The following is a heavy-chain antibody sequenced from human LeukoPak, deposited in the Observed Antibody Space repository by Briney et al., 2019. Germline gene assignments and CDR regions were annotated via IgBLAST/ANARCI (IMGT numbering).Heavy chain of an antibody. J-gene: IGHJ6*03. V-gene: IGHV3-23*01. CDR3: ANEPNDYSSSFYYYYYMDV. D-gene: IGHD6-6*01. Sequence: PGGSLRLSCAASGFTFSSYAMSWVRQAPGKGPEWVSAISGSGGSTYYADSVKGRFTISRDNSKNTLYLQMNSLRAEDTAVYYCANEPNDYSSSFYYYYYMDVWGKGTTVTVSS. CDR1: GFTFSSYA. CDR2: ISGSGGST.